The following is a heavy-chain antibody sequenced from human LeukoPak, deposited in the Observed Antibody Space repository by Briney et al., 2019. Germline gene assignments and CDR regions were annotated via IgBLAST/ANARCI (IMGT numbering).Heavy chain of an antibody. CDR3: ARAPSYGMDV. CDR1: GYTFTSYD. V-gene: IGHV1-8*01. Sequence: ASVKVSCKAPGYTFTSYDVNWVRQATGQGLEWMGWMNPNSGNTGYAQKFQGRVTMTRNTSIGTAYMELSSLRSEDTAVYYCARAPSYGMDVWGQGTTVTVSS. CDR2: MNPNSGNT. J-gene: IGHJ6*02.